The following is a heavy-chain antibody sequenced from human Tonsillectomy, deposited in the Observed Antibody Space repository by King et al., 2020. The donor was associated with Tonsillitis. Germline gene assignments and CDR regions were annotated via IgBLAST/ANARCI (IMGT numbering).Heavy chain of an antibody. CDR2: MRSKIYGGTW. CDR3: PRFSLFINEDAFDV. V-gene: IGHV3-49*04. J-gene: IGHJ3*01. D-gene: IGHD3-10*01. Sequence: VQLVESGGGLVQPGRSLRLSCTASGFTFSDYCITWVRQAPGKGLEWVGFMRSKIYGGTWENAASVRGRFTFSSDDSKSIAYLQMNSLKTEDTAGYHCPRFSLFINEDAFDVWGQGTMVTVSS. CDR1: GFTFSDYC.